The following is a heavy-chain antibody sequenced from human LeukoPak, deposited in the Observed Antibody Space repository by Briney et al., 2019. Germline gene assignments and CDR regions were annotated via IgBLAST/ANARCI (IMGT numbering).Heavy chain of an antibody. CDR1: GFTFSTYT. J-gene: IGHJ3*02. CDR3: VTYSGPGAFDI. V-gene: IGHV3-21*01. D-gene: IGHD5-12*01. CDR2: ISSSSSYI. Sequence: GGSLRLSCAASGFTFSTYTMNWVRQAPGKGLEWVSSISSSSSYIYYADSLKGRFTISRDNAKNSLYLQMNGLRAEDTAVYYCVTYSGPGAFDIWGQGTMVTVSS.